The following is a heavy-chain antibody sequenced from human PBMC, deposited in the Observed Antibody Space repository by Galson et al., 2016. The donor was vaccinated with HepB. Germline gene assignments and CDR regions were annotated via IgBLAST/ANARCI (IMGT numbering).Heavy chain of an antibody. CDR2: ISGSGGST. D-gene: IGHD6-19*01. J-gene: IGHJ4*02. V-gene: IGHV3-23*01. CDR1: GFTFSNYA. CDR3: AKKSLVAGTATYVFDN. Sequence: SLRLSCAASGFTFSNYAMSWVRQAPGKGLEWVSAISGSGGSTYYADSVQGRFTISGDNSKNTLYLQMNSLRADDTAVYYCAKKSLVAGTATYVFDNWGQGTLVSVSS.